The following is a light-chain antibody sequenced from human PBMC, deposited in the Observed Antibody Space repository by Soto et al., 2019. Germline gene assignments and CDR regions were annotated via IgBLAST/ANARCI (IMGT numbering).Light chain of an antibody. V-gene: IGKV1-39*01. J-gene: IGKJ1*01. CDR3: QQSYSTPWT. CDR2: AAS. Sequence: DIHMTQSPSSLSASVGDRVTITCRASQSITNYLNRYQQKPGKAPKLLIYAASSLHSGVPSRFSGSESGTDFTLSISSLQPEDFATYYCQQSYSTPWTFGQGTKVEIK. CDR1: QSITNY.